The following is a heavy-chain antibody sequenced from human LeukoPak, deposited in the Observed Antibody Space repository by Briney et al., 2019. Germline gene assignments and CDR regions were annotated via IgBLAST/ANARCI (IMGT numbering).Heavy chain of an antibody. CDR3: ASMRSFYFDY. CDR2: IYSGGTT. V-gene: IGHV3-66*01. J-gene: IGHJ4*02. CDR1: ELTGSSRY. Sequence: PGGSLRLACAVSELTGSSRYMILLRQAPEKGLEWVSVIYSGGTTYYADSVKGRFTISRDNSKNTLYLQMNSLRAEYTAVYYCASMRSFYFDYWGQGTLVTVSS. D-gene: IGHD3-10*01.